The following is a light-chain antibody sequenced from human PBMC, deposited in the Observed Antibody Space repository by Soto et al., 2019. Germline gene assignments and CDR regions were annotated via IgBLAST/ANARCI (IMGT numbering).Light chain of an antibody. Sequence: QSVLTQPPSASGTPGQRVTISCSGSSSNIGSNYVYWYQQLPGTAPKLLIYRNNQRPSGVTDRFSGYKSGTSASLAISGLRSEDEADYDCAAWDDSLSGYVFGTGTKVTVL. CDR1: SSNIGSNY. CDR2: RNN. J-gene: IGLJ1*01. V-gene: IGLV1-47*01. CDR3: AAWDDSLSGYV.